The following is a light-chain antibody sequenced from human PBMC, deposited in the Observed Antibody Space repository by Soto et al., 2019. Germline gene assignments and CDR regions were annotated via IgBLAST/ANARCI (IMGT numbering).Light chain of an antibody. CDR1: LSLVDSGGNTY. Sequence: DVVMPQSPLSLPVTLGQPASISCTSSLSLVDSGGNTYFNWYQQRPGQPPRRLIYKISTRESGVPDRFSASGSGTDFTLRISRVEAEDLGVYYCMQGTLWPWTFGQGTKVEIK. J-gene: IGKJ1*01. CDR3: MQGTLWPWT. V-gene: IGKV2-30*01. CDR2: KIS.